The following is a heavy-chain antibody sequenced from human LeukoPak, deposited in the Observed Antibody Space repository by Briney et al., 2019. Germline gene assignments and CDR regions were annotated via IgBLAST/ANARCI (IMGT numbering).Heavy chain of an antibody. CDR1: GGTFSSYA. J-gene: IGHJ6*02. Sequence: SVKVSCKASGGTFSSYAISWVRQAPGQGLEWMGGIIPIFGTANYAQKFQGRVTITADESTSTAYMELSSLRSEDTAVYYCTRGRVNTAMIYYYYYGMDVWGQGTTVTVSS. V-gene: IGHV1-69*01. CDR3: TRGRVNTAMIYYYYYGMDV. CDR2: IIPIFGTA. D-gene: IGHD5-18*01.